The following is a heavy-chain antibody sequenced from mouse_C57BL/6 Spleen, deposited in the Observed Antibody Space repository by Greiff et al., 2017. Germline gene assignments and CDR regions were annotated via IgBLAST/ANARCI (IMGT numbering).Heavy chain of an antibody. J-gene: IGHJ2*01. D-gene: IGHD2-5*01. Sequence: QVHVKQPGAELVKPGASVKMSCKASGYTFTSYWITWVKQRPGQGLEWIGDIYPGSGSTNYNEKFKSKATLTVDTSSSTAYMQLSSLTSEDSAVYYCARPHYSNLYFDYWGQGTTLTVSS. V-gene: IGHV1-55*01. CDR2: IYPGSGST. CDR1: GYTFTSYW. CDR3: ARPHYSNLYFDY.